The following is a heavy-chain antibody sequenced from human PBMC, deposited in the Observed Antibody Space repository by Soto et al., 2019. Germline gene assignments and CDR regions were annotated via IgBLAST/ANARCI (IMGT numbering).Heavy chain of an antibody. Sequence: DVHLLESGGGLVQPGGSLRLSCAASGFIFGSYVMSWVRQAPGKGLEWVSGISVSGGSTFYADSVKGRFTSSRDNSKNTLFLQMNSLRAEGTAIYYCARAPIGSSPLTIEIDNWGQGTLVTVSS. CDR1: GFIFGSYV. D-gene: IGHD2-15*01. CDR3: ARAPIGSSPLTIEIDN. V-gene: IGHV3-23*01. CDR2: ISVSGGST. J-gene: IGHJ4*02.